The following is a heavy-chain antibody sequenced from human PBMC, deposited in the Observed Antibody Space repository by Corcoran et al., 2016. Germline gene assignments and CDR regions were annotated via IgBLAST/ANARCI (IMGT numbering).Heavy chain of an antibody. CDR3: ARARSIAAAGPFDY. J-gene: IGHJ4*02. V-gene: IGHV1-18*01. Sequence: QVQLVQSGAEVKKPGASVKVSCKASGYTFTSYGISWVRQAPGQGLEWMGWISAYNGNTNYAPKLQGRVTMTTNKSTRTAYMELRSLRSDDTAVYYCARARSIAAAGPFDYWGQGTLVTVSS. D-gene: IGHD6-13*01. CDR1: GYTFTSYG. CDR2: ISAYNGNT.